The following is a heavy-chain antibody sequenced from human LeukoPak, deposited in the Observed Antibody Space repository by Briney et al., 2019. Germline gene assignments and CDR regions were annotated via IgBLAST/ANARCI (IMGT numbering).Heavy chain of an antibody. V-gene: IGHV4-59*01. Sequence: PSETLSLTCTVSGGSISSYYWSWIRQPPGKRLEWIGYISYSGSTNYNPSLKSRVTISIDTSKSRFSLKLSSVTAADTAVYYCARGGEMATVNWFAPWGQGSLVTVSS. D-gene: IGHD5-24*01. CDR3: ARGGEMATVNWFAP. CDR1: GGSISSYY. CDR2: ISYSGST. J-gene: IGHJ5*02.